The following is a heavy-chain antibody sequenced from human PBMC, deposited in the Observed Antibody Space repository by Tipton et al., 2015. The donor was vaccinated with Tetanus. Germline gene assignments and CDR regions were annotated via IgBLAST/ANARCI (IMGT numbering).Heavy chain of an antibody. Sequence: WSWIRQPAGQGLEWIGYIYQTGSTYFNPSLRSRLTMPFKMSKNQFSLKLTSVTAADTAVYYCVRGRGLGAYSYGFEYWGQGALVTVSS. CDR2: IYQTGST. CDR3: VRGRGLGAYSYGFEY. J-gene: IGHJ4*02. V-gene: IGHV4-30-2*01. D-gene: IGHD5-18*01.